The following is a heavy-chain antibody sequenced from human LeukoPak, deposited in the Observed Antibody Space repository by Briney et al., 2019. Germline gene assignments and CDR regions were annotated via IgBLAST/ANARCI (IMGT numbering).Heavy chain of an antibody. CDR3: ARDGDATMVRVRDY. V-gene: IGHV3-7*03. CDR2: MNQDGSGK. J-gene: IGHJ4*02. D-gene: IGHD3-10*01. Sequence: EGSLRLSCAASGFTFNSYWMSWVRQAPGKGLEWVANMNQDGSGKYYVESVRGRFTISRDNAKNSLYLQMNSLRAEDTAVYYCARDGDATMVRVRDYWGQGTLVTVSS. CDR1: GFTFNSYW.